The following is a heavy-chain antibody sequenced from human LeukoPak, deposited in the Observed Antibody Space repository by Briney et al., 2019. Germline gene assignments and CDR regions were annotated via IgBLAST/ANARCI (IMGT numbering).Heavy chain of an antibody. D-gene: IGHD6-19*01. J-gene: IGHJ1*01. Sequence: SETLSLTCTVSGGSISSSSYYWGWIRQPPGKGLEWIGEINHSGSTNYNPSLKSRVTISVDTSKNQFSLKLSSVTAADTAVYYCARGRFYSSGWPFSSKALTSRPPPHWGLSTLVTVSS. CDR1: GGSISSSSYY. V-gene: IGHV4-39*07. CDR3: ARGRFYSSGWPFSSKALTSRPPPH. CDR2: INHSGST.